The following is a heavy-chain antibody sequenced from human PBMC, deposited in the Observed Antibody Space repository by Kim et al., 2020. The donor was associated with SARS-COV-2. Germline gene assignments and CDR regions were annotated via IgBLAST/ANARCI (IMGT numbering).Heavy chain of an antibody. Sequence: GGSLRLSCAASGFTFSDHYMDWVRQAPGKGLEWVGRTRNKANSYTTEYAASVKGRFTISRDDSKNSLYLQMNSLKTEDTAVYYCASSLYSAAAGFAFDIWGQGTMVTVSS. CDR1: GFTFSDHY. V-gene: IGHV3-72*01. CDR2: TRNKANSYTT. D-gene: IGHD6-13*01. J-gene: IGHJ3*02. CDR3: ASSLYSAAAGFAFDI.